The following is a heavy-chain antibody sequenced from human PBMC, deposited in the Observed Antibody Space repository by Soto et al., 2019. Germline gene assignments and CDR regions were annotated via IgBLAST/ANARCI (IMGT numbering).Heavy chain of an antibody. CDR1: GFTFSTYA. D-gene: IGHD4-17*01. CDR3: AHPRGYGVCDAYVI. CDR2: ISGSGDST. J-gene: IGHJ3*02. Sequence: EVQLLESGGGLVQPGGSLRLACAASGFTFSTYAMSWVRQAPGKGLEWVSAISGSGDSTYYADSVQGRFTISRDNSIKTLFLQMDNLRTEDTAVYFCAHPRGYGVCDAYVIWGRGAIVTVSS. V-gene: IGHV3-23*01.